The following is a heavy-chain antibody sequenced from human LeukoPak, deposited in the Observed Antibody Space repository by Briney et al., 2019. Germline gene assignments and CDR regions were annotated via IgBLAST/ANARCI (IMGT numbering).Heavy chain of an antibody. CDR2: INAGNGNT. Sequence: ASVKVSCKASGYTFTSYAMHWVRQAPGQRLEWMGWINAGNGNTKYSQKLQGRVTITRDTSASTAYMELSSLRSEDTAVYYCARGSNWNDEGGWFDPWGQGTLVTVSS. D-gene: IGHD1-1*01. J-gene: IGHJ5*02. CDR1: GYTFTSYA. V-gene: IGHV1-3*01. CDR3: ARGSNWNDEGGWFDP.